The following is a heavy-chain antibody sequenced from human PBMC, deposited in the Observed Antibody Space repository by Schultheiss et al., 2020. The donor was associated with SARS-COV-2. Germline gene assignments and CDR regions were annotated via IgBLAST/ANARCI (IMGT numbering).Heavy chain of an antibody. D-gene: IGHD3-10*01. V-gene: IGHV4-61*01. CDR3: AREEWFGVDY. J-gene: IGHJ4*02. Sequence: SETLSLTCTVSGGSVSSGSYYWSWIRQPPGKGLEWIGRIYTSGSTNYNPSLKSRVTMSVDTSKNQFSLKLSSVTAADTAVYYCAREEWFGVDYWGQGTLVTVSS. CDR2: IYTSGST. CDR1: GGSVSSGSYY.